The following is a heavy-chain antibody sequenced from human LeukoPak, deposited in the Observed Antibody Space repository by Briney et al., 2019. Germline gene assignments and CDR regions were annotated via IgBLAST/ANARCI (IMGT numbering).Heavy chain of an antibody. V-gene: IGHV1-69*05. D-gene: IGHD3-3*01. CDR2: IIPIFGTA. Sequence: GASVKVSCKASGGTFSSYAISWVRQAPGQGLEWMGGIIPIFGTANYAQKFQGRVTITTDESTSTAYMELSSLRSEDTAVYYCARDGYDFWSGCSHYYMDVWGKGTTVTVSS. J-gene: IGHJ6*03. CDR1: GGTFSSYA. CDR3: ARDGYDFWSGCSHYYMDV.